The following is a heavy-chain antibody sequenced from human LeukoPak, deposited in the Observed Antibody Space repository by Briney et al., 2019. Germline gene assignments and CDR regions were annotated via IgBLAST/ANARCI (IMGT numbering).Heavy chain of an antibody. D-gene: IGHD2-2*01. CDR1: GYSISNGYY. CDR2: IYRSGST. J-gene: IGHJ5*02. Sequence: SETLSLTCTVSGYSISNGYYWDWIRQPPGRGLEWIGNIYRSGSTSYNPSLKSRVTISVDTSKNQFSLKLSSVTAADTAVYYCARRLIVVVPAARRDNWFDPWGQGTLVTVSS. V-gene: IGHV4-38-2*02. CDR3: ARRLIVVVPAARRDNWFDP.